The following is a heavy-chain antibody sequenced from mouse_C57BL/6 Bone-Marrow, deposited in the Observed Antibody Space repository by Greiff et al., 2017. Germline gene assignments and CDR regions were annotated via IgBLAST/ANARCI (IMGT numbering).Heavy chain of an antibody. Sequence: EVQLQQSGPELVKPGASVKIPCKASGYTFTDYNMDWVKQSHGKSLEWIGDINPTNGGTIYNQKFKGTATLTVDKSSSTAYMELRSLTSEDTAVYYCALLLRGFDYWGQGTTLTVSS. D-gene: IGHD1-1*01. CDR2: INPTNGGT. J-gene: IGHJ2*01. V-gene: IGHV1-18*01. CDR1: GYTFTDYN. CDR3: ALLLRGFDY.